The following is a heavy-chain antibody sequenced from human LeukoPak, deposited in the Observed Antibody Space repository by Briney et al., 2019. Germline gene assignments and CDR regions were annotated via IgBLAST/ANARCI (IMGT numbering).Heavy chain of an antibody. Sequence: PSETLSLTCTVSGGSISSSSYYWGWIRQPPGKGLEWIGSIYYSGSTYYNPSLKSRVTISVDTSKNQFSLKLSSVTAADTAVYYCARDKSDQGSGEGTFDYWGQGTLVTVSS. J-gene: IGHJ4*02. D-gene: IGHD3-10*01. CDR1: GGSISSSSYY. V-gene: IGHV4-39*07. CDR3: ARDKSDQGSGEGTFDY. CDR2: IYYSGST.